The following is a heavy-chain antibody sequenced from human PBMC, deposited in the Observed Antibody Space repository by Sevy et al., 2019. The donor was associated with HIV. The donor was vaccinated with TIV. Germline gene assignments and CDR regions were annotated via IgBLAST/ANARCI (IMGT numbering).Heavy chain of an antibody. Sequence: GGSLRLSCVASGFTFRSFSMHWVRQAPGKGLEWVAAIWYDGRTERYADSVQGRFTISRDNSKKTLYLQMNSLRDEDMAIYYCARDAARVIVPTAGFDSWGQGTLVTVSS. V-gene: IGHV3-33*01. D-gene: IGHD1-1*01. CDR2: IWYDGRTE. CDR3: ARDAARVIVPTAGFDS. CDR1: GFTFRSFS. J-gene: IGHJ5*01.